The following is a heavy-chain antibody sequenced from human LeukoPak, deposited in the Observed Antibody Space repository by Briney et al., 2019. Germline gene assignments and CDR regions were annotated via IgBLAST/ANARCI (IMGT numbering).Heavy chain of an antibody. CDR2: INHSGST. J-gene: IGHJ5*02. CDR3: ARGQIVPAACSWFDP. V-gene: IGHV4-34*01. CDR1: GGSFSGYY. Sequence: SETLSLTCAVYGGSFSGYYWSWIRQPPGKGLEWIGEINHSGSTNYNPSLKSRVTISVDTSKNQFSLKLSSVTAADTAVYYCARGQIVPAACSWFDPWGQGTLVTVSS. D-gene: IGHD2-2*01.